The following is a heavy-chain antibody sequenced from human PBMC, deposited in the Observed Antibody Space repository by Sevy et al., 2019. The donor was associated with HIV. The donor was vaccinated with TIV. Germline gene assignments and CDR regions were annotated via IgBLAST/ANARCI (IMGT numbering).Heavy chain of an antibody. D-gene: IGHD2-2*01. CDR1: GFTFSNYA. CDR2: ISRSGGST. V-gene: IGHV3-23*01. Sequence: GGSLRLSCAASGFTFSNYAMSWVRQAPGKGLEWVSSISRSGGSTYYADSVKGRCTISKDNSKNTLYLQMNSLRAEDTAVYYCAKVDVVVPVADYGMDVWGQGTTVTVSS. J-gene: IGHJ6*02. CDR3: AKVDVVVPVADYGMDV.